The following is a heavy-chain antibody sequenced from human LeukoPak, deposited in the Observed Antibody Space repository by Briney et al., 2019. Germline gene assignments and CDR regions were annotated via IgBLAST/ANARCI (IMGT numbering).Heavy chain of an antibody. CDR3: GKLSGRYFFDY. CDR1: GFTVSSNY. CDR2: IYSGGST. D-gene: IGHD1-26*01. V-gene: IGHV3-53*01. J-gene: IGHJ4*02. Sequence: GGSMRLSCAASGFTVSSNYMTWVRQAPGKGLEWVSVIYSGGSTYYADSVKGRFTISRDNSKNTLYLQMNNLRAEDTAVYYCGKLSGRYFFDYWGQGTLVTVSS.